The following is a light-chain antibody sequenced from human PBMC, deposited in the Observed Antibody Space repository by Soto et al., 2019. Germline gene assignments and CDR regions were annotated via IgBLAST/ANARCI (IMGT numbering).Light chain of an antibody. V-gene: IGLV4-69*01. CDR3: QTRGCHIVV. J-gene: IGLJ2*01. CDR2: LNSDGSH. CDR1: SGHSNYA. Sequence: QSVLTQSPSASASLGASVKLTCTLSSGHSNYAIAWHKQQSEKGPRYLMKLNSDGSHSKGDGIPDRFSGASSGAERYLTIPSLHSQYEADYHCQTRGCHIVVLGGGPQLTV.